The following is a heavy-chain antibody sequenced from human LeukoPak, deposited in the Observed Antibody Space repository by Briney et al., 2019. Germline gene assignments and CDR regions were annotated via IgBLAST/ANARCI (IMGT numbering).Heavy chain of an antibody. Sequence: PSETLSLTCTVSGGSISSYYWSWIRQPPGKGLEWIGYIYYSGSTNYNPSLKSRVTISVDTSKNQFSLKLSSVTAADTAVYYCAKGGSTGTNLNWVDPWGQGTLVTVSS. CDR3: AKGGSTGTNLNWVDP. CDR1: GGSISSYY. CDR2: IYYSGST. V-gene: IGHV4-59*01. J-gene: IGHJ5*02. D-gene: IGHD1-1*01.